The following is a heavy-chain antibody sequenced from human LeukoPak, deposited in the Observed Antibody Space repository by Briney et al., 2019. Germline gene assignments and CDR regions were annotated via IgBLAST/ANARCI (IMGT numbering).Heavy chain of an antibody. Sequence: SQTLSLTCAISGDSFSSNSAAWNWITQSPSRGLEWLGRTYYRSKWYNDYAVSVKSRITINPETSKNQFSLQLNSVTPEATAVYYCARGGSGWYVSVFDPWGQGTLVTVSS. V-gene: IGHV6-1*01. CDR3: ARGGSGWYVSVFDP. D-gene: IGHD6-13*01. CDR1: GDSFSSNSAA. CDR2: TYYRSKWYN. J-gene: IGHJ5*02.